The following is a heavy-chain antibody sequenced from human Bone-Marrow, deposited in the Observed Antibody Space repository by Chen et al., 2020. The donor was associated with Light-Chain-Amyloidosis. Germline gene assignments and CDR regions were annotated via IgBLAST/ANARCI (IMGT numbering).Heavy chain of an antibody. CDR2: IYPDDSDA. D-gene: IGHD5-12*01. CDR1: GYTLPNYW. J-gene: IGHJ4*02. Sequence: ISCKGSGYTLPNYWIGWVRQMPGNGLELMGVIYPDDSDARYSPSFVGKVTIAADKSITPAHLQWRSLKAADTAMYYCARRRDGYYFAYWGQGTLVTVSS. V-gene: IGHV5-51*01. CDR3: ARRRDGYYFAY.